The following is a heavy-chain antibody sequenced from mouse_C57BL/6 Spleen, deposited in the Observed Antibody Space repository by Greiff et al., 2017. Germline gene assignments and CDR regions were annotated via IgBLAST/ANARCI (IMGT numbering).Heavy chain of an antibody. V-gene: IGHV1-26*01. CDR2: INPNNGGT. CDR1: GYTFTDYY. J-gene: IGHJ4*01. D-gene: IGHD3-2*02. CDR3: ARGTRQRRLDYAMDY. Sequence: EVQLQQSGPELVKPGASVKISCKASGYTFTDYYMHWVKQSPGKSLEWIGNINPNNGGTSYNQKFKGKATLTVDKSSSTAYMELRSLTSEDSAVYYCARGTRQRRLDYAMDYWGQGTSVTVSS.